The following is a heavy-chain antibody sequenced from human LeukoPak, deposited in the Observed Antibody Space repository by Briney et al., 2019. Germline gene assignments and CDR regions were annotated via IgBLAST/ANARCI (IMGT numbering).Heavy chain of an antibody. V-gene: IGHV4-39*01. J-gene: IGHJ4*02. CDR3: ARHVTIPAAGTPRHFDS. Sequence: SETLSLTCTVSGGSISSSSYFWGWIRQPPGKGLEWVGSISYSGSTFYNPSLRSRVTISVDTSKNQFSLNLSSVAAADTAVFFCARHVTIPAAGTPRHFDSWGQGALVTVSS. CDR2: ISYSGST. CDR1: GGSISSSSYF. D-gene: IGHD6-13*01.